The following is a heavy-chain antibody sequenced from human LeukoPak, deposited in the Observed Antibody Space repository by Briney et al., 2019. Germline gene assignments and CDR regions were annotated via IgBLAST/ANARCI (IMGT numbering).Heavy chain of an antibody. CDR3: ARDLGLSGYDLLDY. J-gene: IGHJ4*03. D-gene: IGHD5-12*01. CDR1: GLTFSSYW. Sequence: GGSLRLSCAASGLTFSSYWMTWVRQAPGKGLEWVANIELDGTEKYYVDSVKGRFTISRDNAKNSLDLQMNSLRVEDTAVYYCARDLGLSGYDLLDYWGQGTTVTVSS. CDR2: IELDGTEK. V-gene: IGHV3-7*01.